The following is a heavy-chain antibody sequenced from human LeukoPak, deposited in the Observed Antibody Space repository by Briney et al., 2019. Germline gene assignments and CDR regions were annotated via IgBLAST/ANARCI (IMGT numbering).Heavy chain of an antibody. CDR2: ISSSGRSI. V-gene: IGHV3-48*03. CDR1: GFTFSSYE. J-gene: IGHJ4*02. D-gene: IGHD2-15*01. CDR3: AKDGYCSGGSCPNYFDY. Sequence: GGSLRLSCAASGFTFSSYEMNWVRQAPGKGLEWVSYISSSGRSIYNADSVKGRFTISRDNAKNSLYLQMNSLRAEDTAVYCCAKDGYCSGGSCPNYFDYWGQGTLVTVSS.